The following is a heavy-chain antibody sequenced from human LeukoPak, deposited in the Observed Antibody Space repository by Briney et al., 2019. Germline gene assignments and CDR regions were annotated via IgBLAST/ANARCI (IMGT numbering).Heavy chain of an antibody. J-gene: IGHJ4*02. CDR2: INHSGGT. V-gene: IGHV4-34*01. D-gene: IGHD1-26*01. CDR3: AKSGGYGLIDK. CDR1: DGSFSGYY. Sequence: PSETLSLTCAVHDGSFSGYYWSWIRQPPGKGLEWIGEINHSGGTNYNPSLKSRVTISVDTSKNQFSLKLSSVTAADTAVYYCAKSGGYGLIDKWGQGTLVTVSS.